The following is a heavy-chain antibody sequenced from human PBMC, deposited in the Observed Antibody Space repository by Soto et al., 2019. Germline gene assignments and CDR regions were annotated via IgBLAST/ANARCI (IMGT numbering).Heavy chain of an antibody. CDR2: ISAYNGNT. D-gene: IGHD1-26*01. V-gene: IGHV1-18*01. Sequence: ASVKVSCKASGYTFTSYGISWVRQAPGQGLEWMGWISAYNGNTNYAQKLQGRVTMTTDTSTSTAYMELRSLRSDDTAVYYCARDRSVGATRSVPKFGYWGQGTLVTVSS. J-gene: IGHJ4*02. CDR1: GYTFTSYG. CDR3: ARDRSVGATRSVPKFGY.